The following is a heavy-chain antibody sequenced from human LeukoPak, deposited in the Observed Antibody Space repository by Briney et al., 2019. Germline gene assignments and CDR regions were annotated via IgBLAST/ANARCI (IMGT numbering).Heavy chain of an antibody. D-gene: IGHD6-19*01. Sequence: GGSLRLSCAASGFTFSSYWLHWFRQAPGRGLVWVSRINSDGSSTRYADPVKGRFTISRDNAKNTLYLQMNSLGAEDTAVYYCARVSIAVAVHFDYWGEGTLVTASS. CDR2: INSDGSST. CDR3: ARVSIAVAVHFDY. CDR1: GFTFSSYW. J-gene: IGHJ4*02. V-gene: IGHV3-74*01.